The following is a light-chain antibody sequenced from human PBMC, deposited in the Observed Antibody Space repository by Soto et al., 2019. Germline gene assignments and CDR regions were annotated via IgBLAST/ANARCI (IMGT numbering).Light chain of an antibody. J-gene: IGLJ3*02. V-gene: IGLV1-47*01. Sequence: QSVLTQPPSVFGTPGQAVVISCSGGTSNIGTNYVYWFQQFPGTAPKLLIYQNDQRPSGVPERFSGSKSGTSASLAINGLRPEDEADYYCAGWDERLRGVFGGGTKVTVL. CDR1: TSNIGTNY. CDR2: QND. CDR3: AGWDERLRGV.